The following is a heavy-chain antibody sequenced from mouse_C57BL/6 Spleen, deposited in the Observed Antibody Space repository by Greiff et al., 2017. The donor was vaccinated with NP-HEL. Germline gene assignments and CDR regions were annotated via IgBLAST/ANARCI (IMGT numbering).Heavy chain of an antibody. V-gene: IGHV1-55*01. Sequence: QVQLQQPGAELVKPGASVKMSCKASGYTFTSYWITWEKRRPGQGLEWIGDIYPGSGSTNYNEKFKSKATLTVDTSSSTAYMQLSSLTSEDSAVYYCARDSYYYGSRYAMDYWGQGTSVTVSS. CDR3: ARDSYYYGSRYAMDY. J-gene: IGHJ4*01. CDR2: IYPGSGST. CDR1: GYTFTSYW. D-gene: IGHD1-1*01.